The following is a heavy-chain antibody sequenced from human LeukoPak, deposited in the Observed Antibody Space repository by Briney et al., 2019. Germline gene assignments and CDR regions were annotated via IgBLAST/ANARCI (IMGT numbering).Heavy chain of an antibody. CDR2: ISSSRSYI. D-gene: IGHD3-3*01. CDR3: ARVYSTIFGVVRNWFDP. CDR1: GFTFSSYS. J-gene: IGHJ5*02. Sequence: GGSLRLSXAASGFTFSSYSMNWVRQAPGKGLEWVSSISSSRSYIYYADSVKGRFTISRDNAKNSLYLQMNSLRAEDTAVYYCARVYSTIFGVVRNWFDPWGQGTLVTVSS. V-gene: IGHV3-21*01.